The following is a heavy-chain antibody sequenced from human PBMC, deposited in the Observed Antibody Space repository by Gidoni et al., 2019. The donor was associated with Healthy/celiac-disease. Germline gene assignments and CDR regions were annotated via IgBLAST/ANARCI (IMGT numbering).Heavy chain of an antibody. CDR1: GGSISSSSYY. V-gene: IGHV4-39*01. CDR3: AVAVESGSYYSLDY. CDR2: IYYSGST. Sequence: QLQLQESGPGLVKPSETLSLTCTVSGGSISSSSYYWGWIRQPPGKGLEWIGSIYYSGSTYYNPSLKSRVTISVDTSKNQFSLKLSSVTAADTAVYYCAVAVESGSYYSLDYWGQGTLVTVSS. J-gene: IGHJ4*02. D-gene: IGHD3-10*01.